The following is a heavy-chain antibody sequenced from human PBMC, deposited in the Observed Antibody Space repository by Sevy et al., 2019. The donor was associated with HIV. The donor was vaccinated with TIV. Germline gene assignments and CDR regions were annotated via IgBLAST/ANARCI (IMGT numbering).Heavy chain of an antibody. Sequence: ATVKVSCKASGGTFSSYAISWVRQAPGQGLEWMGGIIPIFGTANYAQKFQGRVTITADESTSTAYMELRSLRSEDTAVYYCAREAIAVARIDYWGQGTLVTVSS. V-gene: IGHV1-69*13. J-gene: IGHJ4*02. D-gene: IGHD6-19*01. CDR3: AREAIAVARIDY. CDR1: GGTFSSYA. CDR2: IIPIFGTA.